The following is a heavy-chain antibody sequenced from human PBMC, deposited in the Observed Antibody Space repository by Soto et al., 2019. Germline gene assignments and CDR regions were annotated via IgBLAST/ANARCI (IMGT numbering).Heavy chain of an antibody. CDR3: ARFGEGGGY. CDR1: GGTFSSYA. CDR2: IIPIFGTA. Sequence: QVQLVQSGAEVKKPGSSVKVSCKASGGTFSSYAISWVRQAPGQGLEWMGGIIPIFGTANYAQKFQGRVTITADESPSTAYMGVSSLRSEDTDVYYCARFGEGGGYWGQGTLVTVSS. V-gene: IGHV1-69*01. D-gene: IGHD3-16*01. J-gene: IGHJ4*02.